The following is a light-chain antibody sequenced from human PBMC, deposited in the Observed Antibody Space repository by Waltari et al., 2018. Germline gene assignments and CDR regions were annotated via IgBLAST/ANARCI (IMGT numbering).Light chain of an antibody. CDR3: APGDDSLNDRV. CDR2: SNN. V-gene: IGLV1-44*01. J-gene: IGLJ2*01. CDR1: SSNIGRHT. Sequence: QSVLTQSPSASGTPGQRVTISCSGRSSNIGRHTVNWYLQLPGTAPKLLIYSNNHRPPGVPDRCFGSKSGTSASLAIRGRQSEDEANYYCAPGDDSLNDRVIGGGTKPTVL.